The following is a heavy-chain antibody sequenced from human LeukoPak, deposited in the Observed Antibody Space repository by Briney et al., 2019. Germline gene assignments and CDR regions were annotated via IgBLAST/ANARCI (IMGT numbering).Heavy chain of an antibody. J-gene: IGHJ5*02. CDR2: IIPIFGTA. CDR3: ASCPIRPRYYDFWSATKGWFDP. V-gene: IGHV1-69*13. D-gene: IGHD3-3*01. CDR1: GGTFSSYA. Sequence: SVKLSCKASGGTFSSYAISWVRQAPGQGLEWMGGIIPIFGTANYAQKFQGRVTITADESTSTAYMGLSSLGSEDTAVYYCASCPIRPRYYDFWSATKGWFDPWGQGTLVTVSS.